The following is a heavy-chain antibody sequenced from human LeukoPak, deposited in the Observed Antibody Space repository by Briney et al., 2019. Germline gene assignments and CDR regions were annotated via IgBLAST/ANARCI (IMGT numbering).Heavy chain of an antibody. V-gene: IGHV1-24*01. CDR3: ARGPGDFYDSSGYYYVPDY. D-gene: IGHD3-22*01. J-gene: IGHJ4*02. CDR1: GYTLTELS. CDR2: FDPEDGET. Sequence: ASVKVSCKVSGYTLTELSMHWVRQAPGKGLEWMGGFDPEDGETIYAQKFQGRVTITTDESTSTAYMELSSLRSEDTAVYYCARGPGDFYDSSGYYYVPDYWGQGTLVTVSS.